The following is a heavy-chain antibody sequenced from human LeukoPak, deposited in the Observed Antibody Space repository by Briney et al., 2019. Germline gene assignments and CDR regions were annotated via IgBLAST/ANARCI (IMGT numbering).Heavy chain of an antibody. D-gene: IGHD3-10*01. CDR2: LSWNSGSI. Sequence: TGGSLRLSCAASGFTYDDYAMHCVRQAPGKALEWVSGLSWNSGSIGYADSVKGRFTISRDNAKNSLYLQMNSLRAEDTALYYCAKAPYGSGSYPFDYWGQGTLVTVSS. V-gene: IGHV3-9*01. CDR1: GFTYDDYA. CDR3: AKAPYGSGSYPFDY. J-gene: IGHJ4*02.